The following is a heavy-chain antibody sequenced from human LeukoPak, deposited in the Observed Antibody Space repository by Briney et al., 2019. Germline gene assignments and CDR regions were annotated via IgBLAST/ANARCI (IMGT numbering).Heavy chain of an antibody. D-gene: IGHD1-26*01. CDR3: RAVGDTDDY. CDR1: GFTFTKYC. V-gene: IGHV3-64*01. J-gene: IGHJ4*02. Sequence: PGGSLRLSCVASGFTFTKYCMHWVRQAPGKGLEYVALITKNGGNTFYANSVKGRFTISRDDSKNTLFLQMGSLRLEDMAVYYCRAVGDTDDYWGQGTLVTVSS. CDR2: ITKNGGNT.